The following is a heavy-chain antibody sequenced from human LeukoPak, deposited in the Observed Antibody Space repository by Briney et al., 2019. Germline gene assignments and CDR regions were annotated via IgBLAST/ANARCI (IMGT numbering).Heavy chain of an antibody. J-gene: IGHJ4*02. CDR3: ARGSSSWLSYFDY. Sequence: PGGSLRLSCAASGFTFSSYAMSWVRQAPGKGLEWVSTISGSGAYTYYADSVKGRFTISRDNSQDTLYLQMNSLRAEDTAVYYCARGSSSWLSYFDYCGQGTLVTVSS. D-gene: IGHD6-13*01. V-gene: IGHV3-23*01. CDR1: GFTFSSYA. CDR2: ISGSGAYT.